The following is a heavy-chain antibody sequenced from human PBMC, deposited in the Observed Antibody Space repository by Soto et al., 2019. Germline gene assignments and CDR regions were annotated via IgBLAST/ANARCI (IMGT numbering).Heavy chain of an antibody. CDR3: TRDFWVAHN. CDR2: IGSNADVT. D-gene: IGHD3-3*01. J-gene: IGHJ4*02. Sequence: GGSLRLSCAASGFTFSSCAMSWVRQVPGKGLEWVSTIGSNADVTYYADSVKGRFSISRDNSKNTLFLHMNTLRAEDTALYYCTRDFWVAHNWGQGTLVTVSS. CDR1: GFTFSSCA. V-gene: IGHV3-23*01.